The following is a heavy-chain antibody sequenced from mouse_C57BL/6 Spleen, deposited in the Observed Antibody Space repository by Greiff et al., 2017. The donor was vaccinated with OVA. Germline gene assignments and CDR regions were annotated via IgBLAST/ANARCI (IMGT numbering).Heavy chain of an antibody. Sequence: EVQLVESGGGLVQPKGSLKLSCAASGFSFNTYAMNWVRQAPGKGLEWVARIRSKSNNYATYYADSVKDRFTISRDDSESMLYLQMNNLKTEDTAMYYCVRHEDYYGSSPWFAYWGQGTLVTVSA. CDR3: VRHEDYYGSSPWFAY. V-gene: IGHV10-1*01. CDR2: IRSKSNNYAT. CDR1: GFSFNTYA. D-gene: IGHD1-1*01. J-gene: IGHJ3*01.